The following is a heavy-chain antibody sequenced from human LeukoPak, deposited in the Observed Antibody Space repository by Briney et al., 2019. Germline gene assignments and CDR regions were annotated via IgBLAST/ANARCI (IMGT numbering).Heavy chain of an antibody. D-gene: IGHD2-2*02. CDR2: IKQDGSEK. CDR3: ARDYEAGFTSTTCYNRFDY. CDR1: GFTFSRYW. Sequence: GGSLRLSCAASGFTFSRYWMSWVRQAPGKGLEWVANIKQDGSEKYYVDSVKGRFTISRDNAKNSLYLQMNSLRAEDTAVYYCARDYEAGFTSTTCYNRFDYWGQGTLVTVSS. V-gene: IGHV3-7*01. J-gene: IGHJ4*02.